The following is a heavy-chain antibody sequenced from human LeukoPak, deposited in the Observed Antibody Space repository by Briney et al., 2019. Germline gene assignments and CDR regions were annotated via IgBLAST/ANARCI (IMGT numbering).Heavy chain of an antibody. CDR3: ARGWYYYGSGSYYNTDDHDY. V-gene: IGHV1-8*01. CDR1: GDTFSTYD. CDR2: MNPNSGNT. D-gene: IGHD3-10*01. J-gene: IGHJ4*02. Sequence: APVKVSCTASGDTFSTYDINWGRQATGHGREWRGGMNPNSGNTGYAQKFQGRVTMTRGTSTSTVYMELSSMRSEDTAVYYCARGWYYYGSGSYYNTDDHDYWGKGTLVTVSS.